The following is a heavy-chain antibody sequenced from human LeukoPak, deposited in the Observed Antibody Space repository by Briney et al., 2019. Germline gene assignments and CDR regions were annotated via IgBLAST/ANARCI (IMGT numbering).Heavy chain of an antibody. D-gene: IGHD3-10*01. J-gene: IGHJ4*02. CDR1: GYTLTELS. CDR3: ATDLRFSGIFDY. Sequence: ASVKVSCKVSGYTLTELSMHWVRQAPGKGREWMGGFDPEDGETIYAQKFQGRVTMTEDTSTDTAYMELSSLRSEDTAVYYCATDLRFSGIFDYWGQGTLVTVSS. CDR2: FDPEDGET. V-gene: IGHV1-24*01.